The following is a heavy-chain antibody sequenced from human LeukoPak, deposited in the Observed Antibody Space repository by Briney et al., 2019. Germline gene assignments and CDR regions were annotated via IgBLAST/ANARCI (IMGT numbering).Heavy chain of an antibody. J-gene: IGHJ3*02. Sequence: GGSLRLSCAASGFTFSSYGRHWVRQAPGKGLEWVAVIWYDGSNKYYADSVKGRFTISRDNSKNTLYLQMNSLRAEDTAVYYCARVANTEYAFDIWGQGTMVTVSS. CDR3: ARVANTEYAFDI. CDR2: IWYDGSNK. D-gene: IGHD2-2*02. V-gene: IGHV3-33*01. CDR1: GFTFSSYG.